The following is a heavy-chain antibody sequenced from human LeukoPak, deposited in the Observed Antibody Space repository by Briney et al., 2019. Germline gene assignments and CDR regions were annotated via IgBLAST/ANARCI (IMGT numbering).Heavy chain of an antibody. CDR1: GGSISSSSYY. CDR3: ARDSVLRYFDGFDY. Sequence: SETLSLTCTVSGGSISSSSYYWGWIRQPPGKGLEWIVSVYYSGSTYYNPSLKSRVTISVDTSKNQFSLKLSSVTAADTAVYYCARDSVLRYFDGFDYWGQGTLVTVSS. V-gene: IGHV4-39*07. D-gene: IGHD3-9*01. CDR2: VYYSGST. J-gene: IGHJ4*02.